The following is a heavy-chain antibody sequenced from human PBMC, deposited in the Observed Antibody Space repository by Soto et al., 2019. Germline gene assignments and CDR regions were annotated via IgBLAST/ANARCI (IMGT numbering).Heavy chain of an antibody. CDR2: IIPIFATA. CDR1: GGTFSSYA. CDR3: ARSQGGSSSLDIYYYYYYGMDV. V-gene: IGHV1-69*01. J-gene: IGHJ6*02. D-gene: IGHD2-15*01. Sequence: QVQLVQSGAEVKKPGSSVKVSCKAPGGTFSSYAISWVRQAPGQGLEWMGGIIPIFATAKYAQKLQGRVTITADESTSTGYMELSSLRSEDTAVYYCARSQGGSSSLDIYYYYYYGMDVWGQGTTVTVSS.